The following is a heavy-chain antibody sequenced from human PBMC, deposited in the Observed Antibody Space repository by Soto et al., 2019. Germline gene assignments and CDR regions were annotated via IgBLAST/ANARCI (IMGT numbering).Heavy chain of an antibody. V-gene: IGHV3-23*01. CDR1: GFTFSSYA. D-gene: IGHD2-8*02. CDR3: ALVVFTHSYYCDY. Sequence: EVQLLESGGGLVQPGGSLRLSCAASGFTFSSYAMSWVRQAPGKGLDWVSAISGSGGSTYYADSVKGPFTISRDNSKNPLYLQMNSLRAEDTAVYYCALVVFTHSYYCDYWGQGTLVTVSS. CDR2: ISGSGGST. J-gene: IGHJ4*02.